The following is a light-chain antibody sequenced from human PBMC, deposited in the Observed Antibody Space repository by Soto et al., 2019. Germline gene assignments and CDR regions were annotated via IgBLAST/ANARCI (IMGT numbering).Light chain of an antibody. CDR1: QIVSGW. CDR2: DAS. CDR3: QQYNTYSPERT. V-gene: IGKV1-5*01. Sequence: RSTQPNTTVYVSVGATVSATCPAIQIVSGWLAWYQQKPGEAPKLLIYDASALPRGVPSRFSGSGSGTEFTLTISSLQPDDFATYYCQQYNTYSPERTFGQGRMV. J-gene: IGKJ1*01.